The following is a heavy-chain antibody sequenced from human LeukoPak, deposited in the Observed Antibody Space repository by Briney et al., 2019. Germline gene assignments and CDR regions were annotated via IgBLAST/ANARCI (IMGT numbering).Heavy chain of an antibody. J-gene: IGHJ4*02. D-gene: IGHD4-17*01. V-gene: IGHV3-11*06. CDR2: ISTGSNYI. Sequence: GGSLRLSCAASGFTFSDYYMSWIRQAPGKGLEWVSSISTGSNYIYYADSVKGRFTISRDNAKNSLYLQMNSLLAEDTAVYYCARLFDYGDYRAEPYWGQGTLVTVSS. CDR1: GFTFSDYY. CDR3: ARLFDYGDYRAEPY.